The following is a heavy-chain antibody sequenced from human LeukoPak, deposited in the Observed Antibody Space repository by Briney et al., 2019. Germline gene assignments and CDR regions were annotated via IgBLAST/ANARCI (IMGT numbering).Heavy chain of an antibody. V-gene: IGHV4-34*01. CDR2: INHSGST. CDR3: AREPAGRYSGYDWTFDY. J-gene: IGHJ4*02. D-gene: IGHD5-12*01. Sequence: SETLSLTCAVYGGSFSGYYWSWIRQPPGKGLEWIGEINHSGSTNYNPSLKSRVTISVDTSKNQFSLELSSVTAADTAVYYCAREPAGRYSGYDWTFDYWGQGTLVTVSS. CDR1: GGSFSGYY.